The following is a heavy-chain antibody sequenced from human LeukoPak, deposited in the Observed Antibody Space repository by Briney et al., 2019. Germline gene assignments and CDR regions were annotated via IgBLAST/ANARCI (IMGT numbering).Heavy chain of an antibody. J-gene: IGHJ6*02. CDR1: RFTFSNYG. Sequence: PGGSLRLSCAASRFTFSNYGVNWVRQAPGKGLEWVAVISYDGSNKYYADSVKGRFTISRDNSKNTLYLQMNSLRAEDTAVYYCARDLGELLGYYGMDVWGQGTTVTVSS. V-gene: IGHV3-30*03. CDR3: ARDLGELLGYYGMDV. CDR2: ISYDGSNK. D-gene: IGHD3-10*01.